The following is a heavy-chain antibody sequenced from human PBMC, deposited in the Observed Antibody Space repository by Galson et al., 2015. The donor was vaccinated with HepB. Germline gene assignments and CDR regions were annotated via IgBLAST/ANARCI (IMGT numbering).Heavy chain of an antibody. D-gene: IGHD5-12*01. Sequence: SVRVSCTASGYTFTNYAMHWVRQAPGQRLEWVGWINAGDGPTKYSQKFQGRVTTTWETSKSTAYMELSSLRSEDTAVYYCARGGAYGLHIDYWGQGTMVTVSS. J-gene: IGHJ4*02. V-gene: IGHV1-3*01. CDR1: GYTFTNYA. CDR2: INAGDGPT. CDR3: ARGGAYGLHIDY.